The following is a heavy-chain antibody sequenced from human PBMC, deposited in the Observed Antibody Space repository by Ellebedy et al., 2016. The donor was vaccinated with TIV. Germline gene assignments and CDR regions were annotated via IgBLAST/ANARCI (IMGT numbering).Heavy chain of an antibody. Sequence: GESLKISCAASGFTFSNYAMNWVRQAPGKGPAWVSVTSGSSDSRDYADSVKGRFTISRDNSQTTLYLQMNSLRAEDTAVYYCAKGRGGSSYSSLDVWGQGTTVTVSS. CDR2: TSGSSDSR. D-gene: IGHD2-15*01. CDR1: GFTFSNYA. V-gene: IGHV3-23*01. J-gene: IGHJ6*02. CDR3: AKGRGGSSYSSLDV.